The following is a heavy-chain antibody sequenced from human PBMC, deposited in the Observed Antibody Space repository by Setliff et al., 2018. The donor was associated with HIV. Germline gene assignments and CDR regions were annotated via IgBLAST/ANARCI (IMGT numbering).Heavy chain of an antibody. J-gene: IGHJ4*02. D-gene: IGHD3-3*01. CDR2: ILSPGTV. CDR1: GAPTSRDNYF. V-gene: IGHV4-39*01. CDR3: ARPFSGIGGGANFDS. Sequence: KSSETLSLTCSVTGAPTSRDNYFWGWIRQPPGKGLEWIANILSPGTVYYHPSLRSRVTISVDTSQSRFSLELTSVTAADTAVYYCARPFSGIGGGANFDSWGQGTLVTAPQ.